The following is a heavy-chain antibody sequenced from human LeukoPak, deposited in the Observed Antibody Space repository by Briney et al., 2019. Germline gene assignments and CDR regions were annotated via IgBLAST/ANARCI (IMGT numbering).Heavy chain of an antibody. Sequence: SETLSLTCTVSGGSISSYYWTWIRQPPGKGLEWIGYIYYSGSTNYNPSLKSRVTISVDTSKNQFSLKLSSVTAADTAVYCCAREAAAGGDAFDIWGQGTTVTVSS. D-gene: IGHD6-13*01. V-gene: IGHV4-59*01. CDR2: IYYSGST. CDR1: GGSISSYY. J-gene: IGHJ3*02. CDR3: AREAAAGGDAFDI.